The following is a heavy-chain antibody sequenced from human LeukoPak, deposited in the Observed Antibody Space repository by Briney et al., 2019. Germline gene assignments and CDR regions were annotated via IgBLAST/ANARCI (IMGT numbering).Heavy chain of an antibody. CDR2: ISGSGGST. V-gene: IGHV3-23*01. CDR1: GFTFSSFD. Sequence: GGSLRLSCAASGFTFSSFDTSWVRQAPGKGLEWVSGISGSGGSTYYADSVKGRFTISRDNSKNTLFLQMNSLRAEDTAIYYCAKDFSAGTYFDYWGQGTLVTVSS. J-gene: IGHJ4*02. D-gene: IGHD6-13*01. CDR3: AKDFSAGTYFDY.